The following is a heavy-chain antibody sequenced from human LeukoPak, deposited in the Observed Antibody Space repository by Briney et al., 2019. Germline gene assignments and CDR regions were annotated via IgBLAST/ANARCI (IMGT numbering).Heavy chain of an antibody. CDR3: ARGDGGYYYGMDV. V-gene: IGHV3-48*03. CDR1: GFTFSSYE. CDR2: ISTSGSTR. D-gene: IGHD4-23*01. Sequence: PGGSLRLSCAASGFTFSSYEMNWVRQAPGKGLEWISYISTSGSTRYYADSVKGRFTISRDNTENSLYLQMNSLRAEDTAVYYCARGDGGYYYGMDVWGKGTTVTVSS. J-gene: IGHJ6*04.